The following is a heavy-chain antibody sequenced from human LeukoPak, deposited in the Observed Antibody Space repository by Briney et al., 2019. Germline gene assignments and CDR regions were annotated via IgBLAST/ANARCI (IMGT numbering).Heavy chain of an antibody. CDR2: IYYTGST. Sequence: SETLSLTCTVSGDSIGSYYRSWIRQPPGKGLEWIAYIYYTGSTNYNTSLKSRATISVDTSKNQFSLKVSAVTAADTAVYYCARHRYGDVYYFDFWGQGTLVSVSS. V-gene: IGHV4-59*08. CDR3: ARHRYGDVYYFDF. CDR1: GDSIGSYY. D-gene: IGHD3-16*01. J-gene: IGHJ4*02.